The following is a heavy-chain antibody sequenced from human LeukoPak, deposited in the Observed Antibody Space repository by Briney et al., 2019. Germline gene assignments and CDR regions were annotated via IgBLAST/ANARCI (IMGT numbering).Heavy chain of an antibody. CDR2: IDWDDDK. Sequence: SGPTLVNPTQTLTLTCTFSGFSLSTSGMCVSWIRQPPGKALEWLALIDWDDDKYYSTSLKTRLTISKDTSKNQVVLTMTNMDPVDTATYYCARESGYYGSGSYSPFDYWGQGTLVTVSS. CDR3: ARESGYYGSGSYSPFDY. J-gene: IGHJ4*02. CDR1: GFSLSTSGMC. V-gene: IGHV2-70*01. D-gene: IGHD3-10*01.